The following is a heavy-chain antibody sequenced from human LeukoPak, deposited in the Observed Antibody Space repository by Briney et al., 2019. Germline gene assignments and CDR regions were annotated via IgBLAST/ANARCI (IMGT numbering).Heavy chain of an antibody. J-gene: IGHJ4*02. V-gene: IGHV3-66*04. Sequence: GGSLRLSCAASGFTVSSNYMSWVRQAPGKGLEWVSVIYSGGSTYYADSVKGRFTISRDNSKNTLYLQMNSLRAEDTAVYYCARRVNYGTFDYWGQGTLVTVSS. CDR1: GFTVSSNY. CDR3: ARRVNYGTFDY. D-gene: IGHD4-17*01. CDR2: IYSGGST.